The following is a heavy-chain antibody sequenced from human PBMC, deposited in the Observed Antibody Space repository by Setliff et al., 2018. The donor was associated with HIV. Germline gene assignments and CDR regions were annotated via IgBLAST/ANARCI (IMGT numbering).Heavy chain of an antibody. D-gene: IGHD3-10*02. J-gene: IGHJ3*02. CDR1: GFTFSSYA. Sequence: PGGSLRLSCAASGFTFSSYAMSWVRQAPGKGLEWVSAISGSGGSTYYADSVKGRFTISRDNSKNTLYLQMDSLGAEDTAVYYCATGISMFRLDAFDIWGHGTMVTVSS. V-gene: IGHV3-23*01. CDR2: ISGSGGST. CDR3: ATGISMFRLDAFDI.